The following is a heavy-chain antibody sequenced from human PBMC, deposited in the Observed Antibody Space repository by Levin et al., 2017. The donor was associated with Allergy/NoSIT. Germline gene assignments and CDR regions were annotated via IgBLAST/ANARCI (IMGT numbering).Heavy chain of an antibody. V-gene: IGHV3-11*05. CDR3: ARAGGHWFDP. J-gene: IGHJ5*02. CDR1: GFTFSDYY. Sequence: PGGSLRLSCAASGFTFSDYYMNWIRQAPGKGLEWVSYISGGSSYTNYADSVKGRFTISRDNAKNSLYLRMNSLRAEDTAVYYCARAGGHWFDPWGQGTLVTVSS. CDR2: ISGGSSYT. D-gene: IGHD1-14*01.